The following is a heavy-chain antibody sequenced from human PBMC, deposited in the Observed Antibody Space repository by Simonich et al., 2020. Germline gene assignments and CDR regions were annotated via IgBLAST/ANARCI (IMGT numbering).Heavy chain of an antibody. D-gene: IGHD6-6*01. V-gene: IGHV3-7*01. Sequence: EVQLVESGGGLVQPGGSLRLSCAASGFTFSSYWMSWVRQAPGKGRGGGEKKKQDGRGKYHGDYVKGRFTIFRDNAKNSLSRQMNSLRAEDTAVYYCAREYSSSSDPYWYFDLWGRGTLVTVSS. J-gene: IGHJ2*01. CDR1: GFTFSSYW. CDR2: KKQDGRGK. CDR3: AREYSSSSDPYWYFDL.